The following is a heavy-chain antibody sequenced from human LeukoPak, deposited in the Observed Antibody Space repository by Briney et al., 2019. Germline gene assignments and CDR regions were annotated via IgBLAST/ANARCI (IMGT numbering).Heavy chain of an antibody. V-gene: IGHV3-74*01. CDR3: TSERLGDFDI. CDR2: IKTDGSAT. Sequence: GGSLRLSCGASGFTFSNYWMHWVRQSPGKGLVWVSGIKTDGSATTYADSVKGRFTISRDNAKNTLYLQMNSLGAEDTAVYYCTSERLGDFDIWGQGTMVTVSS. J-gene: IGHJ3*02. CDR1: GFTFSNYW. D-gene: IGHD2-21*01.